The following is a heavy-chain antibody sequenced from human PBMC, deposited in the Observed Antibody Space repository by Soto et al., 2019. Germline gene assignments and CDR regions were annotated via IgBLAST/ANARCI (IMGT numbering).Heavy chain of an antibody. V-gene: IGHV4-59*08. CDR2: IYYSGST. CDR3: ARQGGWFDP. Sequence: QVQLQESGPGLVKPSETLSLTCTVSGGSIRSYYWSWIRQPPGKGLEWIGSIYYSGSTNYKPSLKSRVTISVDTSKHPVSLQLNSVTAADTAVYYCARQGGWFDPWGQGTLVTVSS. CDR1: GGSIRSYY. J-gene: IGHJ5*02. D-gene: IGHD1-26*01.